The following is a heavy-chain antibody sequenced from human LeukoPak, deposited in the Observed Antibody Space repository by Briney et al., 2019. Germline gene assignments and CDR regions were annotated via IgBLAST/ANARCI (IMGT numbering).Heavy chain of an antibody. D-gene: IGHD3-22*01. CDR1: GGSISSSSYY. CDR3: ALKPAYYDSSGSTDY. CDR2: IYYSGST. V-gene: IGHV4-39*01. J-gene: IGHJ4*02. Sequence: SETLSLTCTVSGGSISSSSYYWGWIRQPPGKGLEWIRSIYYSGSTYYNPSLKSRVTISVDTSKNQFSLKLSSVTAADTAVYYCALKPAYYDSSGSTDYWGQGTLVTVSS.